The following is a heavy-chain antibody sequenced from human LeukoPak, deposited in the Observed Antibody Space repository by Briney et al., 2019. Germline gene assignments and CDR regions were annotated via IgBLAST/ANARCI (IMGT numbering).Heavy chain of an antibody. CDR2: IYTSGST. Sequence: PSETLSLTCTVSGGSISSGSYYWSWIRQPAGKGLEWIGRIYTSGSTNYNPSLKSRVTISVDTSKNQFSLSLSSVTAADTAVYYCARGNLVATLYFDYWGQGALVTVSS. J-gene: IGHJ4*02. D-gene: IGHD5-12*01. V-gene: IGHV4-61*02. CDR1: GGSISSGSYY. CDR3: ARGNLVATLYFDY.